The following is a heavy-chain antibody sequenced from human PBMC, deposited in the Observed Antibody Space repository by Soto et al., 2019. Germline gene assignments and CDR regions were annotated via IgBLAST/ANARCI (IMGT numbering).Heavy chain of an antibody. V-gene: IGHV1-2*02. CDR2: INPKFGDT. CDR3: ARNMDYYSGRGSGTGHGV. J-gene: IGHJ6*02. D-gene: IGHD3-10*02. CDR1: GYTFTAYY. Sequence: QVQLVQSGAEVKEPGDSVRVSCEASGYTFTAYYIHWVRQAPGQGLEWMGWINPKFGDTTYAQDFQGRVSMTRDMSISTVYMELSRLTSDDTAIYYCARNMDYYSGRGSGTGHGVWGQGTKVNVFS.